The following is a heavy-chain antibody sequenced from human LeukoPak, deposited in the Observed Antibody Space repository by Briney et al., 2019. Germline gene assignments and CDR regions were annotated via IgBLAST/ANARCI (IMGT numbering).Heavy chain of an antibody. CDR2: INHSGST. Sequence: SETLSLTCAVYGGSFSGYYWSWIRQPPGKGLEWIGEINHSGSTNYNPSLKSRVTISVDTSKNQFSLKLSSVTAADTAVYYCARGYRYFDLGGRGPLVTVSS. CDR3: ARGYRYFDL. J-gene: IGHJ2*01. V-gene: IGHV4-34*01. CDR1: GGSFSGYY.